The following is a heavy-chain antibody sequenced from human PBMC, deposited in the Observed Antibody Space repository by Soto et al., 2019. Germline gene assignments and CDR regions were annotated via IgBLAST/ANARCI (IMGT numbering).Heavy chain of an antibody. Sequence: GGSLRLSCAASGFTFRSFTMNWVRQAPGKGLEWVSTISSNSAYIYYTDALRGRFTISRDNAKNSLHLQMNSLRAEDTAVYYCTRDASRDSSARGWFDPWGPGTLVTAPQ. D-gene: IGHD6-13*01. CDR3: TRDASRDSSARGWFDP. J-gene: IGHJ5*02. V-gene: IGHV3-21*01. CDR2: ISSNSAYI. CDR1: GFTFRSFT.